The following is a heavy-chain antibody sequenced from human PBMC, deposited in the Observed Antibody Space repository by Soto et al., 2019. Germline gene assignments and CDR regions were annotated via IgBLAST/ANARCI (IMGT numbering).Heavy chain of an antibody. CDR1: GGIFSSYS. CDR2: IIPILGVP. V-gene: IGHV1-69*02. J-gene: IGHJ4*02. D-gene: IGHD5-12*01. CDR3: ARGESHGYRGYGNLDY. Sequence: QVQLVQSGAEVKKPGSSVKVSCKASGGIFSSYSISWVRQAPGQGLEWMGRIIPILGVPNYAQKFQGRVTITAEKPTNTAHRELSGLRSDDTAVYYGARGESHGYRGYGNLDYWGQGTLVTVSS.